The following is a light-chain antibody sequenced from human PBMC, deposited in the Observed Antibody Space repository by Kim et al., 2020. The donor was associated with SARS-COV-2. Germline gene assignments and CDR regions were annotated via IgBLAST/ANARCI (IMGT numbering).Light chain of an antibody. V-gene: IGKV1-39*01. CDR2: AAS. Sequence: ASVGDRVTITCRASQSISRHLNWYQQKPGKVPALLIYAASTLQSGVPSRFSGGGSGTNFTLTVSSLQPEDFATYYCQQSYSLPLTFGGGTKVDIK. CDR1: QSISRH. CDR3: QQSYSLPLT. J-gene: IGKJ4*01.